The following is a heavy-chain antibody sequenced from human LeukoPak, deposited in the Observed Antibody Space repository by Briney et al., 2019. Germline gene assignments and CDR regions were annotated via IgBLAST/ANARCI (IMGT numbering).Heavy chain of an antibody. CDR2: ISADGQVT. D-gene: IGHD3-10*01. CDR1: GFAFGTYA. V-gene: IGHV3-23*01. CDR3: ARDPYNTILYRLAH. Sequence: GGSLRLSCAGSGFAFGTYAMSWVRQAPGMGLGWVLSISADGQVTYHADSVEGRFTVSRDNSKSTLYLQLNSLRAEDTATYYCARDPYNTILYRLAHWGQGTLVTVSS. J-gene: IGHJ4*02.